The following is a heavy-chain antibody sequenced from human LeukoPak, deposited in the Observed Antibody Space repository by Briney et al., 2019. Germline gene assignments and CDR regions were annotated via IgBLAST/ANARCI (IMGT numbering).Heavy chain of an antibody. CDR2: ISGSGGST. Sequence: GGSLRLSCAASGFTFSSYAMSWVRQAPGKGLEWVSAISGSGGSTYYADSVKGRFTIPRDNSKNTLYLQMNSLRAEDTAVYYCAKDLRGYSYGYPFDYWGQGTLVTVSS. CDR1: GFTFSSYA. V-gene: IGHV3-23*01. J-gene: IGHJ4*02. CDR3: AKDLRGYSYGYPFDY. D-gene: IGHD5-18*01.